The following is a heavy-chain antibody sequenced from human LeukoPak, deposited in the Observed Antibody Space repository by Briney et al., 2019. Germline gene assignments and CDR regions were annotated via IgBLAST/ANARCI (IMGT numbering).Heavy chain of an antibody. J-gene: IGHJ4*02. CDR1: GFTFSDSG. V-gene: IGHV3-73*01. Sequence: GGSLKLSCAASGFTFSDSGMHWVRQASGKGLEWVGRIRSKANSYATAYAASVKGRLTISRDDSKNTAYLQMNSLKTEDTAVYYCTRYGDYPFDYWGQGTLVTVSS. CDR3: TRYGDYPFDY. D-gene: IGHD2-21*01. CDR2: IRSKANSYAT.